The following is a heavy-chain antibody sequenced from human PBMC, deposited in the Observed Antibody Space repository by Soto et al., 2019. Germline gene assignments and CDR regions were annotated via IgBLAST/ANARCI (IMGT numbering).Heavy chain of an antibody. Sequence: PETLSLTCTVYARSFSGYYWSWIRQPPGKGLEWIGEVIHTGRTNYNPSLKGRVTISVNPSKNQFSLNLSSVTAADTAVYFCVSQRTTVITLAYFDYWGPGALVTV. J-gene: IGHJ4*02. D-gene: IGHD4-4*01. CDR1: ARSFSGYY. CDR3: VSQRTTVITLAYFDY. V-gene: IGHV4-34*12. CDR2: VIHTGRT.